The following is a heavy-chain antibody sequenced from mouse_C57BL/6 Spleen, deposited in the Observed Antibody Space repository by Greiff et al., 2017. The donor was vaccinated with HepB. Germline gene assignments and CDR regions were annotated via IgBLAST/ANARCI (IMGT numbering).Heavy chain of an antibody. CDR1: GFSFNTYA. CDR2: IRSKSNNYAT. J-gene: IGHJ4*01. Sequence: EVKLVESGGGLVQPKGSLKLSCAASGFSFNTYAMNWVRQAPGKGLEWVARIRSKSNNYATYYAESVKDRFTISRDYSENMLNLQMSNLKTEDTAMYCVVRHERFYAMDYWGQGTSVTVSS. V-gene: IGHV10-1*01. CDR3: VRHERFYAMDY.